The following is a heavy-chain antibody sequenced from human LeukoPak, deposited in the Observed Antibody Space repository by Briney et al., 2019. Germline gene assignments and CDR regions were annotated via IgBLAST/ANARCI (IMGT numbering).Heavy chain of an antibody. J-gene: IGHJ5*02. CDR1: GFTFSSYS. V-gene: IGHV3-21*01. D-gene: IGHD5-24*01. CDR3: ARALNRGLHDNWFDP. Sequence: GGSLRLSCAASGFTFSSYSMNWVRQAPGKGLEWVSSISSSSSYIYYADSVKGRFTISRDNAKNSLYLQMNSLRAEDTAVYYCARALNRGLHDNWFDPWGQGTLVTVSS. CDR2: ISSSSSYI.